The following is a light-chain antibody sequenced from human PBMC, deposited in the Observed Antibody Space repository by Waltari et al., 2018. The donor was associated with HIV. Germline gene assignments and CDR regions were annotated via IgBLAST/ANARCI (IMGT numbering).Light chain of an antibody. V-gene: IGLV3-19*01. CDR2: GKN. J-gene: IGLJ3*02. CDR1: SLRSYY. CDR3: NSRDSSGNHPV. Sequence: SSELTQDPAVSVAFGQTVRITCQGDSLRSYYPSWYQQKPGQAPVRVSYGKNNRPSGIPDRFSGSSSGNTASLTITGAQAEDEADYYCNSRDSSGNHPVFGGGTKLTVL.